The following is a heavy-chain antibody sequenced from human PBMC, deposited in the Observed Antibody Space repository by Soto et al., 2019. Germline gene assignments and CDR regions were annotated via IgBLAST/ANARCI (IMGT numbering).Heavy chain of an antibody. J-gene: IGHJ4*02. CDR1: GFTFSSSG. CDR2: IWYDGSKK. CDR3: ARAPFTIYDTSGYYDY. Sequence: SLRLSCSASGFTFSSSGMHWVRQAPGKGLGWVAIIWYDGSKKYYADSVKGRFTISRDNSKNTVYLQMNSLRAEDTAVYYCARAPFTIYDTSGYYDYWGQGTLVTVSS. V-gene: IGHV3-33*01. D-gene: IGHD3-22*01.